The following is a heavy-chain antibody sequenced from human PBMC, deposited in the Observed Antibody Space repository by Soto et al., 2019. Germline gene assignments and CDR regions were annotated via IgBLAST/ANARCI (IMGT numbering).Heavy chain of an antibody. D-gene: IGHD1-26*01. Sequence: LSCEGSGFTFSNVWFSWVRQAPGKGLEWVGRIKSNIDGGTADFAAPVKDRFTISRVDSENTLYLHMNSLKTEDTALYFCSTVGAPAYRGQGTLVTVSS. CDR1: GFTFSNVW. J-gene: IGHJ4*01. CDR2: IKSNIDGGTA. CDR3: STVGAPAY. V-gene: IGHV3-15*01.